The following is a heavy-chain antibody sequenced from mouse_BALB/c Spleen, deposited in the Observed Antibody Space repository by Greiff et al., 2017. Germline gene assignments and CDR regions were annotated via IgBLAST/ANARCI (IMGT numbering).Heavy chain of an antibody. D-gene: IGHD2-3*01. Sequence: EVKVVESGGGLVKPGGSLKLSCAASGFTFSDYYMYWVRQTPEKRLEWVATISDGGSYTYYPDSVKGRFTISRDNAKNNLYLQMSSLKSEDTAMYYCARGEGGYYWFAYWGQGTLVTVSA. J-gene: IGHJ3*01. V-gene: IGHV5-4*02. CDR3: ARGEGGYYWFAY. CDR1: GFTFSDYY. CDR2: ISDGGSYT.